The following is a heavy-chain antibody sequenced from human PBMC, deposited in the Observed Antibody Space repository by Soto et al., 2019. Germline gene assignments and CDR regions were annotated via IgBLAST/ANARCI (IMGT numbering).Heavy chain of an antibody. J-gene: IGHJ4*02. V-gene: IGHV3-21*01. CDR3: ASSRWLRVSLGH. Sequence: GGSLRLSCAASGFTFSSYSMNWVRQAPGKGLEWVSSISSSSSYIYYADSVKGRFTISRDNAKNSLYLQMNSLRAEDTAVYYCASSRWLRVSLGHWGQGTLVTVSS. D-gene: IGHD5-12*01. CDR2: ISSSSSYI. CDR1: GFTFSSYS.